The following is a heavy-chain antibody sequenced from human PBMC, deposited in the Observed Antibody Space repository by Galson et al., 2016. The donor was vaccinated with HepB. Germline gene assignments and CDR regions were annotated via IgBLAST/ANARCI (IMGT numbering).Heavy chain of an antibody. CDR1: DESFSEYY. CDR2: INRRGST. Sequence: SETLSLTCAVSDESFSEYYWSWIRQPPGKGLEWIGQINRRGSTNYRSSLKSRVTISIDTSKNQISLKVNSVTAADTAVYYRARGPLSGSHDFDYWGQGTLVTASS. CDR3: ARGPLSGSHDFDY. J-gene: IGHJ4*02. D-gene: IGHD1-26*01. V-gene: IGHV4-34*01.